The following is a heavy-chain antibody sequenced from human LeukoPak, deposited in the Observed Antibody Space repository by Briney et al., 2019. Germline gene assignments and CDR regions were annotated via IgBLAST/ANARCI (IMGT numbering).Heavy chain of an antibody. Sequence: GGSLRLSCAASGLTFSSHWMHWVRQAPGKGLVWVSRITNDGSSTTYADSVKGRFTISRDNAKNMLYLQVNSLRAEDTAVYYCAAISYLAFDIWGQGTMVTVSS. CDR2: ITNDGSST. CDR1: GLTFSSHW. V-gene: IGHV3-74*01. D-gene: IGHD2/OR15-2a*01. CDR3: AAISYLAFDI. J-gene: IGHJ3*02.